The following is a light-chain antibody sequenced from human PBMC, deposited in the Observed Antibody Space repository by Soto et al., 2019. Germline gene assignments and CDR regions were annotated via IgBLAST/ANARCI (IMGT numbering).Light chain of an antibody. J-gene: IGLJ1*01. CDR2: EVS. Sequence: QSALTQPPSASGSPGQSVTISCTGTSRDVGGYDYVSWYQQHPGKAPTLMIYEVSKRPSGVPDRFSGSKSGNTASLTVSRLQAEDEADYYCSSYAGSSTYVLGAGNKVTAL. CDR1: SRDVGGYDY. V-gene: IGLV2-8*01. CDR3: SSYAGSSTYV.